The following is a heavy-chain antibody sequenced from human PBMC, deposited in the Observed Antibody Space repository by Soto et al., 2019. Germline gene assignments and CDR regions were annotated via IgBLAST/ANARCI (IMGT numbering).Heavy chain of an antibody. Sequence: GASVKVSCKASGYTFTSYGISWVRQAPGQGLEWMGWISAYNGNTNYAQKLQGRVTMTTDTSTSTAYTELRSLRSDDTAVYYCARQRSVVVTPWWFDPWGQGTLVTVSS. CDR1: GYTFTSYG. D-gene: IGHD2-15*01. CDR3: ARQRSVVVTPWWFDP. J-gene: IGHJ5*02. V-gene: IGHV1-18*01. CDR2: ISAYNGNT.